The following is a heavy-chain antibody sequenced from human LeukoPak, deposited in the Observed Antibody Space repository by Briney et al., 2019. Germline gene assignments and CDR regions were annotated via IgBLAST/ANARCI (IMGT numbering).Heavy chain of an antibody. CDR1: GYTFTSYY. CDR2: INPSGGST. V-gene: IGHV1-46*01. Sequence: RASVKVSCKASGYTFTSYYMHCVRQAPGQGLEWMGIINPSGGSTSYAQKFQGRVTMTRDTSTSTAYMELRSLRSDDTAVYYCARVRDYDSSGYYSLRRSPTWYFDLWGRGTLVTVSS. D-gene: IGHD3-22*01. J-gene: IGHJ2*01. CDR3: ARVRDYDSSGYYSLRRSPTWYFDL.